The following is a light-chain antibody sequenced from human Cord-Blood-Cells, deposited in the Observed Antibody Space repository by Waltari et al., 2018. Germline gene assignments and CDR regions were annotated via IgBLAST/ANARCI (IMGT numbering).Light chain of an antibody. J-gene: IGLJ3*02. CDR2: EGS. CDR1: SSDVWSYNL. Sequence: QSALTQPASVSGSPGQSITISCTGTSSDVWSYNLVSWYQQHPGKAPKLMIYEGSNGPLGVSKRFSGSKSGNTCSLTISGLQAEDEADYYCCSYAGSSTLVFGGGTKLTVL. V-gene: IGLV2-23*01. CDR3: CSYAGSSTLV.